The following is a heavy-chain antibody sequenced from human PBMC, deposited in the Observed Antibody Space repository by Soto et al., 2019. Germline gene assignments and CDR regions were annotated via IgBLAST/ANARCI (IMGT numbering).Heavy chain of an antibody. J-gene: IGHJ4*02. CDR3: ARSVEGHFDY. Sequence: EVQLVESGGALVQRGGSLRLSCVASGFTFSVYSMNWVRQAPGKGLEWFSYITSDTKTIQYADSVKGRFTISRDNAKNSVYLQMNSLRDEDTAVYYCARSVEGHFDYWGQGTVVTVSS. D-gene: IGHD6-19*01. CDR2: ITSDTKTI. V-gene: IGHV3-48*02. CDR1: GFTFSVYS.